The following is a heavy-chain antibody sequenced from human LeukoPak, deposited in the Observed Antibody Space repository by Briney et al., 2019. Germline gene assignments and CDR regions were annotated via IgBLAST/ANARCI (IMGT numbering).Heavy chain of an antibody. CDR1: GFTFSSYD. Sequence: GGCLRLSCAASGFTFSSYDMSWVRQAPGKGLEWVSAIRRSGDSTYYVDSVKGRFTISRDNSKNTLYLQMNSLRAEDTAVYYCALYCSGGRCYPIGGAFDIWGRGTMVTVSS. V-gene: IGHV3-23*01. CDR2: IRRSGDST. D-gene: IGHD2-15*01. CDR3: ALYCSGGRCYPIGGAFDI. J-gene: IGHJ3*02.